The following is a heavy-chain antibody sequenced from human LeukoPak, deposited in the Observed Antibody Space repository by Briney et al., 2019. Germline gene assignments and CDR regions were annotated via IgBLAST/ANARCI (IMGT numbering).Heavy chain of an antibody. D-gene: IGHD4-17*01. J-gene: IGHJ4*02. CDR2: INPNSGGT. Sequence: ASVKVSCKASGYTFTGYYMHWVRQAPGQGLEWMGWINPNSGGTNYAQKFQGGVTMTRDTSISTAYMELSRLRSDDTAVYYCARAKGMTTVTTVDYWGQGTLVTVSS. CDR1: GYTFTGYY. CDR3: ARAKGMTTVTTVDY. V-gene: IGHV1-2*02.